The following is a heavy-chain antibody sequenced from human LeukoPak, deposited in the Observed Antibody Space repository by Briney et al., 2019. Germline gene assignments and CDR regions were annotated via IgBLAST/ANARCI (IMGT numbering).Heavy chain of an antibody. CDR3: AKEPESSSWYYYFDY. V-gene: IGHV3-23*01. D-gene: IGHD6-13*01. CDR2: ISGSGGST. J-gene: IGHJ4*02. Sequence: GGSLRLSCAASGFTFSSYAMNWVRQASGKGLEWVSFISGSGGSTYYADSVEGRFTISRDNAKNTLYLQMNSLRAEDTAVYYCAKEPESSSWYYYFDYWGQGTLVTVSS. CDR1: GFTFSSYA.